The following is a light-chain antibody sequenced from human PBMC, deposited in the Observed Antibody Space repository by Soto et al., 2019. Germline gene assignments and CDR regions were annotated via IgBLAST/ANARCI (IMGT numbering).Light chain of an antibody. CDR2: EVS. Sequence: QSALTQPASVSGSPGQSITISCTGTSSDIGAYNFVSWFQHPPGKAPKLMIYEVSNRPSGVSDRFSGSKSGNTACLTISGLQAEDESDYYCASFTTSNTWVFGGGTKLTVL. V-gene: IGLV2-14*01. CDR3: ASFTTSNTWV. J-gene: IGLJ3*02. CDR1: SSDIGAYNF.